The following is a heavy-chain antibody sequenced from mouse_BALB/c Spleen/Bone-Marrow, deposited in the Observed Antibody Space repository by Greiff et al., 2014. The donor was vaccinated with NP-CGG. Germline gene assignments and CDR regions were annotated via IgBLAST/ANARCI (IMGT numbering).Heavy chain of an antibody. CDR2: IWGGGST. CDR1: GFSLTDYG. Sequence: VQLQQSGPGLVAPSQSLSITCTVSGFSLTDYGVSWIRQPPGKGLEWLGVIWGGGSTYYNSALKSRLSISKDNSKSQVFLEMNSLQTDDTAMYYCAKRGGLGPYWYFDVWGAGTTVTVSS. CDR3: AKRGGLGPYWYFDV. J-gene: IGHJ1*01. D-gene: IGHD4-1*01. V-gene: IGHV2-6-5*01.